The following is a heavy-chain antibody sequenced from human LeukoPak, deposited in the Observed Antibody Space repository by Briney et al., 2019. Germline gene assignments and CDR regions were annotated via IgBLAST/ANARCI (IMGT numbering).Heavy chain of an antibody. Sequence: GGSLRLSCAASGFTFSTYSMNWVRQAPGKGLEWVSSISSSSSYIYYADSVKGRFTISRDNAKNSLYLQMNSLRAEDTAVYYCARDLSSPGNLDWLSGWFDSWGQGTLVTVSS. CDR2: ISSSSSYI. J-gene: IGHJ5*01. V-gene: IGHV3-21*01. D-gene: IGHD3-9*01. CDR3: ARDLSSPGNLDWLSGWFDS. CDR1: GFTFSTYS.